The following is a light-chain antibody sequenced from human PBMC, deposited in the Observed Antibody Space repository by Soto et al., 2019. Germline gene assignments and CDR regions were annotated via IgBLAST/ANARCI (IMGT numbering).Light chain of an antibody. CDR1: ESVSSN. CDR3: QQHNKWPRT. CDR2: GAS. Sequence: IVMTQYPATLSLSPGERATLSCRASESVSSNLAWYQQKPGQAPRLLFYGASTRATDIPARFSGTGSGTEFTLTISSLKYEDFAVYYCQQHNKWPRTFGQGTKVDIK. J-gene: IGKJ1*01. V-gene: IGKV3-15*01.